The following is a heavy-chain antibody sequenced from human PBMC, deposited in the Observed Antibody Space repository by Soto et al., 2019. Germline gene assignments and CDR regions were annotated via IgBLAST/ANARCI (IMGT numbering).Heavy chain of an antibody. J-gene: IGHJ4*02. D-gene: IGHD2-21*02. Sequence: SETLSLTCVVSGDSISSTHWWTWVRQTPGKGLEWIGEIYHTGSTKYNPSLKNRVTISVDKSNNEFSLNLKSVTAADTAVYYCATLPPRIVVMTLPXPSWGQGTLVTVSS. CDR2: IYHTGST. CDR1: GDSISSTHW. CDR3: ATLPPRIVVMTLPXPS. V-gene: IGHV4-4*02.